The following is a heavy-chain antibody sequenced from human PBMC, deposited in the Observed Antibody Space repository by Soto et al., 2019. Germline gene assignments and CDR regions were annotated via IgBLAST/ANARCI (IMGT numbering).Heavy chain of an antibody. V-gene: IGHV3-23*01. Sequence: EVHLLESGGGLVQPGGSLRLSCAASGFTFSSYAMSWVRQAPGKGLEWVSAISGSGGNTYYADSVKGRFTISRDNSKNTRYLQMNSLRAEDTAVYYCAKEGGVRGGYFDYWGQGTLVTVSS. CDR3: AKEGGVRGGYFDY. J-gene: IGHJ4*02. CDR1: GFTFSSYA. CDR2: ISGSGGNT. D-gene: IGHD3-10*01.